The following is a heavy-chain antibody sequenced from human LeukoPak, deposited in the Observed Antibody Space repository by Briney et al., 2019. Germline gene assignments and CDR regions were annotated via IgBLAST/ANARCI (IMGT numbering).Heavy chain of an antibody. D-gene: IGHD4-23*01. CDR3: ARDPLYGGNRAEAFDI. V-gene: IGHV3-33*01. CDR2: IWYDGSNK. Sequence: PGGSLRLSCAASGFTFSSYGMHWVRQAPSKGLEWVAVIWYDGSNKYYADSVKGRFTISRDNSKNTLYLQMNSLRAEDTGVYYCARDPLYGGNRAEAFDIWGQGTMVTVSS. J-gene: IGHJ3*02. CDR1: GFTFSSYG.